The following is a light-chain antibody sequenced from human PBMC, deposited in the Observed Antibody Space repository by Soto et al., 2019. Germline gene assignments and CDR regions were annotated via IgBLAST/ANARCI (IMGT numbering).Light chain of an antibody. CDR2: AAS. CDR1: QSISSY. CDR3: QEGYSTPFT. J-gene: IGKJ3*01. V-gene: IGKV1-39*01. Sequence: DIQMTQSPSSLSASVGDRVTITCRASQSISSYLNWYQQKPGKAPKLLIYAASSLQSGVPSRFSGSGSGTDFTLTISSLQPEDCATYYCQEGYSTPFTFGRGTKVDSK.